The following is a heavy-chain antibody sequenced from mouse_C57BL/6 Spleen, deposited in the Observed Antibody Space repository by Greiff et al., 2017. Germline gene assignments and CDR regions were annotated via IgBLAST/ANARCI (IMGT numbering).Heavy chain of an antibody. J-gene: IGHJ4*01. D-gene: IGHD1-1*01. CDR1: GYTFTDYY. V-gene: IGHV1-19*01. CDR2: INPYNGGT. Sequence: EVQLQQSGPVLVKPGASVKMSCKASGYTFTDYYINWVKQSHGKSLEWIGVINPYNGGTSYNQKFKGKATLTVDKSSSTAYMELNSLTSEDSAVYYCAREATYGSNAMDYWGQGTSVTVSS. CDR3: AREATYGSNAMDY.